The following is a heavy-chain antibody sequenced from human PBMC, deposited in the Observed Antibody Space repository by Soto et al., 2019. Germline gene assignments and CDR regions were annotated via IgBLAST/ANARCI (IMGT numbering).Heavy chain of an antibody. Sequence: ASVKVSCKASGYSFTDYHIHWVRQAPGQGLELLGRINPKSGGTSTAQKFQGWVTMTRDRSISTVYMELTRLRSDDTAVYFCARGHSTDCSNGVCSFFYNHEMDVWGQGTTVTVSS. J-gene: IGHJ6*02. D-gene: IGHD2-8*01. CDR2: INPKSGGT. V-gene: IGHV1-2*04. CDR1: GYSFTDYH. CDR3: ARGHSTDCSNGVCSFFYNHEMDV.